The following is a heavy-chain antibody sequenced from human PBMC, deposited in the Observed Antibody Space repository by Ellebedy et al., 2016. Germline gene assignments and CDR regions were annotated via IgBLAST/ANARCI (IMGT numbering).Heavy chain of an antibody. CDR1: GYTFTSYG. V-gene: IGHV1-18*01. D-gene: IGHD3-9*01. CDR3: ARESPHSDIYYYYGMDV. J-gene: IGHJ6*02. Sequence: ASVKVSCKASGYTFTSYGISWVRQAPGQGLEWMGWISAYNGNTNYAQKLQGRVTMTTDTSTSTAYMELRSLRSEDTAVYYCARESPHSDIYYYYGMDVWGQGTTVTVSS. CDR2: ISAYNGNT.